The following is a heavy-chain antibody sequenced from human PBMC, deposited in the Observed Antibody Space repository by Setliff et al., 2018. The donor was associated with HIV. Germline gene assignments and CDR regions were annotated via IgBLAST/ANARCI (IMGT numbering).Heavy chain of an antibody. D-gene: IGHD3-22*01. CDR3: AITSRGYSLQRGGAFDI. V-gene: IGHV1-69*05. Sequence: SVKVSCKGSGDTFTTYVVSWVRQAPGQGLEWMGGRSPIFSTTNYAQKFQGRVTITTDESTSRAYMELSSLRSEDTAVYYCAITSRGYSLQRGGAFDIWGQGTLVIVSS. CDR2: RSPIFSTT. CDR1: GDTFTTYV. J-gene: IGHJ3*02.